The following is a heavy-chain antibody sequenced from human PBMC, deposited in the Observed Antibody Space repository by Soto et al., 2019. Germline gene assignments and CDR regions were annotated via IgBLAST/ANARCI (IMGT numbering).Heavy chain of an antibody. CDR1: VFTFSKYA. Sequence: GSLRVSCAASVFTFSKYAMHWVRQGPGKGLEWVAVISYDGSNKYYADSVKGRFTISRDNSKNTLYLQMNSLRAEDTAFYYCARDYYDSSGYFCPWFDPWGQGTLVTVSS. CDR2: ISYDGSNK. CDR3: ARDYYDSSGYFCPWFDP. J-gene: IGHJ5*02. V-gene: IGHV3-30-3*01. D-gene: IGHD3-22*01.